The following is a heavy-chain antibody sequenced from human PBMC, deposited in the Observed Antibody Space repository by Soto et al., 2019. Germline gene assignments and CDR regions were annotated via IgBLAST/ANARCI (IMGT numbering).Heavy chain of an antibody. J-gene: IGHJ6*02. CDR1: GDSISRSTW. D-gene: IGHD3-22*01. CDR3: ARDGHFDSSGIMDV. Sequence: QVQMEESGPGLVKPSGTLSLTCAGSGDSISRSTWWSWVRQTPEKGLEWIGEIYQSGITHYSPSLKNRITISLDKSKNEFSLKLTSVTAADAAVYYCARDGHFDSSGIMDVWGRGTTVTVSS. V-gene: IGHV4-4*02. CDR2: IYQSGIT.